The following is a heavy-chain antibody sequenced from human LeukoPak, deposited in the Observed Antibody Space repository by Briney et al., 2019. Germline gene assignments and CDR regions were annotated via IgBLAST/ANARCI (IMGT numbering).Heavy chain of an antibody. CDR2: IIPIFGTA. J-gene: IGHJ4*02. CDR1: GGTFSSYA. D-gene: IGHD5-18*01. V-gene: IGHV1-69*01. CDR3: ARGYSYGYVESFDY. Sequence: ASVKVSCKASGGTFSSYAISWVRQAPGQGLEWMGGIIPIFGTANYAQKFQGRVTITADESTSTAYMELSSLRSEDTAVYYCARGYSYGYVESFDYWGQGTLVTVSS.